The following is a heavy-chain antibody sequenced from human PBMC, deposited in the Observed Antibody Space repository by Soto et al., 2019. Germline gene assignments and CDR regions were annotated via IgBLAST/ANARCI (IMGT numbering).Heavy chain of an antibody. J-gene: IGHJ2*01. D-gene: IGHD3-22*01. V-gene: IGHV3-30-3*01. Sequence: GGSLRLSCAASGFTFSTYAIHWVRQAPGKGLEWVAIISYDGSNQYVADSVKGRFTISRDNSKNTVYLQMNSLRSEDTAVYYCARTYYYESSGRYFDIWGRGTLVTVSS. CDR3: ARTYYYESSGRYFDI. CDR2: ISYDGSNQ. CDR1: GFTFSTYA.